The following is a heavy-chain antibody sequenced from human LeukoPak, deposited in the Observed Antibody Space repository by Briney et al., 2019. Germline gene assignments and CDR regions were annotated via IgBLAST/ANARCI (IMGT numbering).Heavy chain of an antibody. J-gene: IGHJ4*02. CDR2: INPNSGGT. V-gene: IGHV1-2*02. D-gene: IGHD3-10*01. CDR3: ARAASIRGVSDY. Sequence: ASVKVSCKASGYTFTGYYMHWVRQAPGQGLEWMGWINPNSGGTNYAQKFQGRVTMTRDTSISTAYMELSRLRSDDTAVYYCARAASIRGVSDYWGQGTLVTLSS. CDR1: GYTFTGYY.